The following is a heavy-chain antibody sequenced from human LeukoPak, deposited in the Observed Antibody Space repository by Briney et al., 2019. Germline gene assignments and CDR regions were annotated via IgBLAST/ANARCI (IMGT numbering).Heavy chain of an antibody. D-gene: IGHD6-13*01. CDR2: IYYSGTT. V-gene: IGHV4-59*01. J-gene: IGHJ4*02. CDR1: GGSISSYY. CDR3: ARGVYIAAAQYGY. Sequence: SETLSLTCTVSGGSISSYYWSWIRQPPGKGLEWLGYIYYSGTTNYNPSLKSRVTISVDTSKNQFSLKLSSVTAADTAVYYCARGVYIAAAQYGYWGQGTLVTVSS.